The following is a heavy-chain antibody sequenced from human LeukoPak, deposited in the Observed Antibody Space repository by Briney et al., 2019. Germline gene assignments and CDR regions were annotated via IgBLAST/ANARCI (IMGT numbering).Heavy chain of an antibody. Sequence: SVKVSCKASGGTFSSYAISWVRQAPGQGLEWMGGIIPIFGTANYAQKFQGRVTITTDESTSTAYMELSSLRSEDTAVYYCARLFQWELLGRGGRHFDYWGQRTPLTVSS. CDR2: IIPIFGTA. V-gene: IGHV1-69*05. D-gene: IGHD1-26*01. CDR1: GGTFSSYA. CDR3: ARLFQWELLGRGGRHFDY. J-gene: IGHJ4*02.